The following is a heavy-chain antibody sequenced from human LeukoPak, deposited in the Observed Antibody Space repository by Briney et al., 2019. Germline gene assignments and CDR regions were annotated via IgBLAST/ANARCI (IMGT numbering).Heavy chain of an antibody. V-gene: IGHV4-39*01. CDR2: IYYSGST. D-gene: IGHD6-13*01. Sequence: SETLSLTCTVSGGSISSTYYYWGWSRQPPGEGLEWVGSIYYSGSTYYNPSFKSRVTISVDTSNNQFSLKLISVTAADTAVYYCARHQYSSSWYNWFDPWGQGTLVTVSS. J-gene: IGHJ5*02. CDR1: GGSISSTYYY. CDR3: ARHQYSSSWYNWFDP.